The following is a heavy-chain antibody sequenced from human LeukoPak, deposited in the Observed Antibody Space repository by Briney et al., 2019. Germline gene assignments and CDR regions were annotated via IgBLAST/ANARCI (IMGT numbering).Heavy chain of an antibody. J-gene: IGHJ6*02. D-gene: IGHD6-19*01. CDR1: GYSFPNFW. V-gene: IGHV5-51*01. Sequence: GEPLKISCKASGYSFPNFWIGWVRQMPGKGLEWMAIVYPGDSDTRYSPSFQGQVTISADKSISTAYLQWSSLKASDTAMYYCARQGIAVAGTTGSRNYYYYGMDVWGQGTTVTVSS. CDR3: ARQGIAVAGTTGSRNYYYYGMDV. CDR2: VYPGDSDT.